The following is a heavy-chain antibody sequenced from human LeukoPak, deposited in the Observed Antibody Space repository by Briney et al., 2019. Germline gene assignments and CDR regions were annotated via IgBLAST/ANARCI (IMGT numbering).Heavy chain of an antibody. CDR1: GYTFTSYG. J-gene: IGHJ4*02. CDR3: AREEVIAAAGPTLDY. V-gene: IGHV1-18*01. D-gene: IGHD6-13*01. CDR2: ISAYNGNT. Sequence: ASVKVSCTASGYTFTSYGISWVRQAPGQGLEWMGWISAYNGNTNYAQKLQGRVTMTTDTSTSTAYMELRSLRSDDTAVYYCAREEVIAAAGPTLDYWGQGALVTVSS.